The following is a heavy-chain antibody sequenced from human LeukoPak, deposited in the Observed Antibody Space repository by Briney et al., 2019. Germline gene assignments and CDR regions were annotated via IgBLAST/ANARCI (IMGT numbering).Heavy chain of an antibody. V-gene: IGHV3-66*01. CDR1: GFTVSTNY. CDR2: IYSGGGT. Sequence: GGSLRLSCAASGFTVSTNYMSWVRQAPGKGLEWVSLIYSGGGTYYADSVKGRFTISRDNSRNTLALQMNSLRVDDTAVYYCARGFRSVTTWGYFDYWGQGALVTVSS. J-gene: IGHJ4*02. CDR3: ARGFRSVTTWGYFDY. D-gene: IGHD4-17*01.